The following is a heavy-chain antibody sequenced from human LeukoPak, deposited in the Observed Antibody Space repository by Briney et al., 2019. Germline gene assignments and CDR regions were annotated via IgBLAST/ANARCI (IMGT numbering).Heavy chain of an antibody. CDR3: AKATDYYDSSGYPD. CDR1: GFTFSSYG. CDR2: ISGSGGST. V-gene: IGHV3-23*01. Sequence: GGSLRLSCAASGFTFSSYGMHWVRQAPGKGLEWVSAISGSGGSTYYADSVKGRFTISRDNSKNTLYLQMNSLRAEDTAVYYCAKATDYYDSSGYPDWGQGTLVTVSS. D-gene: IGHD3-22*01. J-gene: IGHJ4*02.